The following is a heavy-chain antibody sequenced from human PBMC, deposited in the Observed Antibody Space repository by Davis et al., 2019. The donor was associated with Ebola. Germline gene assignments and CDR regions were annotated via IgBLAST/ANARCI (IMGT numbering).Heavy chain of an antibody. D-gene: IGHD2-21*02. Sequence: GGSLRLSCAASGFTFRSYGMHWVRQAPGKGLEWVAVIWYDGSKKYYSDSVKGRFTISRDNSNNMLYLQMNSLRAEDTAVYYCAMPDCSGADCFSVYIKSWGQGTLVTVFS. CDR3: AMPDCSGADCFSVYIKS. CDR1: GFTFRSYG. J-gene: IGHJ4*02. CDR2: IWYDGSKK. V-gene: IGHV3-33*01.